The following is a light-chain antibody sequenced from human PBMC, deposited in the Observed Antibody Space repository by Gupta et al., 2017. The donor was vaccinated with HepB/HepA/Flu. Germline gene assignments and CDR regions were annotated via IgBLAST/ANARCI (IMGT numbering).Light chain of an antibody. CDR1: QSATTN. CDR2: DAS. CDR3: SAYSDRSPWT. Sequence: DIVMTQSPDTLSVSPGERVTLSCRASQSATTNLAWYQQKPGQAPRLLIYDASSRASDTPSRFSGSGSGTEFTLTISSMQSEDFAVYFCSAYSDRSPWTFGQGTKVEI. J-gene: IGKJ1*01. V-gene: IGKV3-15*01.